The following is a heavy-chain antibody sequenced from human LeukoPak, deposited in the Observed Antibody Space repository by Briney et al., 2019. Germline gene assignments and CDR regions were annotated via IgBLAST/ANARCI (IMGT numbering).Heavy chain of an antibody. CDR3: ARGPYYDFWSGYSEIGPFDY. J-gene: IGHJ4*02. CDR2: IYYSGST. D-gene: IGHD3-3*01. CDR1: GGSISSYY. Sequence: SETLSLTCAVYGGSISSYYWSWIRQPPGKGLEWIGYIYYSGSTNYNPSLKSRVTISVDTSKNQFSLKLSSVTAADTAVYYCARGPYYDFWSGYSEIGPFDYWGQGTLVTVSS. V-gene: IGHV4-59*08.